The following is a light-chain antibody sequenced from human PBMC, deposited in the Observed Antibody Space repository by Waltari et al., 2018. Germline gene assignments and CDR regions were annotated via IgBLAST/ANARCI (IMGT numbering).Light chain of an antibody. CDR2: EVN. Sequence: QSALTQPPSVSGSPGQSVTISCSGTGSDIGSYNRFSWYQQSPGTAPRRMIYEVNSPPEGVPDRFSGSKSGKTDSLTISGLQAEDEADYYCSSYTTSTTQVFGTGSKVTVL. V-gene: IGLV2-18*02. CDR3: SSYTTSTTQV. CDR1: GSDIGSYNR. J-gene: IGLJ1*01.